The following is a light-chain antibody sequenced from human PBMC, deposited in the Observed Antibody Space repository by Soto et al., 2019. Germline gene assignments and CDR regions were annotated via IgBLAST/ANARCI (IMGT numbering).Light chain of an antibody. CDR1: QSVSSY. Sequence: EIVLTQSPATLSLSPGERATLSCRASQSVSSYLAGYQQKPGQAPRLLIYDASNRATGIPARFSGSGSGTDSTLTISSLEPEYFAVYYCQPSSNCFSFGQGTRLEIK. CDR3: QPSSNCFS. CDR2: DAS. V-gene: IGKV3-11*01. J-gene: IGKJ5*01.